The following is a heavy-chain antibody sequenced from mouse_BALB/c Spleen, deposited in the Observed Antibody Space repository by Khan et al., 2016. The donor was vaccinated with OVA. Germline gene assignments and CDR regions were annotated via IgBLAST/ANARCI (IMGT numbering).Heavy chain of an antibody. J-gene: IGHJ4*01. CDR2: ISSGRSTI. D-gene: IGHD2-3*01. V-gene: IGHV5-17*02. CDR3: ARRRIYDGYYGGAMDY. CDR1: GFTFSSFG. Sequence: EVELVESGGGLVQPGGSRKLSCAASGFTFSSFGMHWVRQAPEKGLEWVAYISSGRSTIYYADTVKGRFTISRDTPKNTLFLQMTSLRSEDTAMYYCARRRIYDGYYGGAMDYWGQGTSVTVSS.